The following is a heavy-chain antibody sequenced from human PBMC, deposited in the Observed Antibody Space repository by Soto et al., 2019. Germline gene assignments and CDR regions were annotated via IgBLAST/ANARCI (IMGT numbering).Heavy chain of an antibody. CDR2: ISYDGSNK. J-gene: IGHJ6*02. Sequence: PGGSLSLSCAASGFTFSSYGMHWVRQAPGKGLEWVAVISYDGSNKYYADSVKGRFTISRDNSKNTLYLQMNSLRAEDTAVYYCAKAPERSWYSGYDFGLMDVWGQGTTVTVSS. CDR3: AKAPERSWYSGYDFGLMDV. D-gene: IGHD5-12*01. V-gene: IGHV3-30*18. CDR1: GFTFSSYG.